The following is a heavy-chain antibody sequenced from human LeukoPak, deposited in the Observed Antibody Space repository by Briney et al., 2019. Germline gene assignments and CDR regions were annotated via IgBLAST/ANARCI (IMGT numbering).Heavy chain of an antibody. CDR2: IIQNGTT. V-gene: IGHV4-4*02. CDR3: AREPLSDCSGGNCYSLGFDN. D-gene: IGHD2-15*01. J-gene: IGHJ4*02. CDR1: GDSISSQKW. Sequence: PSGNLSLTCAVSGDSISSQKWWSWVRQAPGKGLERIGEIIQNGTTTYNPSLMSRVTISVDTSKSQFSLRMTSVTAADTAVYYCAREPLSDCSGGNCYSLGFDNWGRGTLVTVSS.